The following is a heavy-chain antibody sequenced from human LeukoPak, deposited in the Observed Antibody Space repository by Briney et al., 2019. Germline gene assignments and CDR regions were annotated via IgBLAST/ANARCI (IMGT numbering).Heavy chain of an antibody. CDR3: AREGYCSSTSCYTSWFDP. J-gene: IGHJ5*02. CDR2: IYYSGST. D-gene: IGHD2-2*02. CDR1: GGSISSYY. V-gene: IGHV4-4*07. Sequence: SETLSLTCTVSGGSISSYYWSWIRQPPGKGLEWIGRIYYSGSTNYNPSLKSRVTMSVDTSKNQFSLKLSSVTAADTAVYYCAREGYCSSTSCYTSWFDPWGQGTLVAVSS.